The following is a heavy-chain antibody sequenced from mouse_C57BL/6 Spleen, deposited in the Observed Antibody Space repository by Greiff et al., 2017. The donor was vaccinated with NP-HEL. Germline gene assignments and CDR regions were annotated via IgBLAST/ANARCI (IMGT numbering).Heavy chain of an antibody. D-gene: IGHD1-1*01. J-gene: IGHJ1*03. CDR3: ARRVTTVVGYFDV. CDR1: GYAFSSYW. Sequence: QVQLKESGAELVKPGASVKISCKASGYAFSSYWMNWVKQRPGKGLEWIGQIYPGDGDTNYNGKFKGKATLTADKSSSTAYMQLSSLTSEDSAVYFCARRVTTVVGYFDVWGTGTTVTVSS. V-gene: IGHV1-80*01. CDR2: IYPGDGDT.